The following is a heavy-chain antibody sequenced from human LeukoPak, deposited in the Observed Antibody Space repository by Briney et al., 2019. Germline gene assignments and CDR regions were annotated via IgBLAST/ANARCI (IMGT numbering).Heavy chain of an antibody. CDR3: ARGSSSSWYVH. J-gene: IGHJ4*02. V-gene: IGHV1-2*06. CDR2: INPHSGGT. D-gene: IGHD6-13*01. Sequence: AASVKVSCXASGYSFTGYYMHWVRQARRQGLEWMARINPHSGGTKYAQKFQGRVTMTRDTSISTAYMELSRLRSDDTAVYYCARGSSSSWYVHWGQGTLVTVSS. CDR1: GYSFTGYY.